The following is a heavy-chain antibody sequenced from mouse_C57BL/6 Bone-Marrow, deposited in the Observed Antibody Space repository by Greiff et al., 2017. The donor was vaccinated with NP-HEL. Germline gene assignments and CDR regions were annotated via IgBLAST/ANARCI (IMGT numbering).Heavy chain of an antibody. CDR1: GYTFTDYN. D-gene: IGHD1-1*01. V-gene: IGHV1-22*01. CDR2: INPNNGGT. Sequence: VQLKQSGPELVKPGASVKMSCKASGYTFTDYNMHWVKQSHGKSLEWIGYINPNNGGTSYNQKFKGKATLTVNKSSSTAYMELRSLTSEDSAVYYCARGGHYYGSSYGYFDVWGTGTTVTVSS. J-gene: IGHJ1*03. CDR3: ARGGHYYGSSYGYFDV.